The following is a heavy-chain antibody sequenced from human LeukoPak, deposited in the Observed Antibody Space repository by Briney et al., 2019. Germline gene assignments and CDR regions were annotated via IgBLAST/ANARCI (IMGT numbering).Heavy chain of an antibody. J-gene: IGHJ4*02. CDR1: GGSISIYY. D-gene: IGHD6-19*01. Sequence: SETLSLTCTVSGGSISIYYWSWIRQPAGKGLEWIGRIYMSGSTNYSPSLKSRVTMSVDTSKNQFSLKLSSVTAADTAVYYCAREGGHSRGWYIDYWGQGTLVTVSS. CDR2: IYMSGST. V-gene: IGHV4-4*07. CDR3: AREGGHSRGWYIDY.